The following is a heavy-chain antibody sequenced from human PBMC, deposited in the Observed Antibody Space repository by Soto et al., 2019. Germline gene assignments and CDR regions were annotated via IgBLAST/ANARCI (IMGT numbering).Heavy chain of an antibody. Sequence: SETLSLTCTVSGGSISSSSYYWGWIRQPPGKGLEWIGSIYYSGSTYYNPSLKSRVTISVDTSKNQFSLKLSSVTAADTAVYYCARHSLSLELTGSDSDSYFDYWGQGTLVTVSS. CDR2: IYYSGST. D-gene: IGHD5-12*01. V-gene: IGHV4-39*01. J-gene: IGHJ4*02. CDR3: ARHSLSLELTGSDSDSYFDY. CDR1: GGSISSSSYY.